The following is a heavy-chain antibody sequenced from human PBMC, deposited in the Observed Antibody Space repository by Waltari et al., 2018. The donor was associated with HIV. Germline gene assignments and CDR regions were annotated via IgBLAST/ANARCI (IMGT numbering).Heavy chain of an antibody. D-gene: IGHD3-3*01. V-gene: IGHV3-9*01. CDR2: ISWNSCIT. J-gene: IGHJ5*01. CDR1: GFTFDDYP. Sequence: EVQLVESGGGLVQPGRSLRLSCAASGFTFDDYPMHWVRQSPGKGREWVSGISWNSCITYYGDSVKGRFTISRDNAKNSLYLQMNSLTVEDTAFYYCAKGGSHLTIFEAWFDSWGQGTLVTVSS. CDR3: AKGGSHLTIFEAWFDS.